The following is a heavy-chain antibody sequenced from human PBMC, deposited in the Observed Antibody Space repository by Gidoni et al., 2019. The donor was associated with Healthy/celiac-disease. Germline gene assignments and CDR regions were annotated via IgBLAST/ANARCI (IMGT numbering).Heavy chain of an antibody. V-gene: IGHV3-33*01. Sequence: QVQLVESGGGVTQPGRALSLSCAASGFTFSSYGMHWVRPAPGKGLEWVAVIWYDGSNKYYADSVKGRFTISRDNSKNTLYLQMNSLRAEDTAVYYCARWIAVAGSGDYFDYWGQGTLVTVSS. CDR1: GFTFSSYG. CDR2: IWYDGSNK. CDR3: ARWIAVAGSGDYFDY. J-gene: IGHJ4*02. D-gene: IGHD6-19*01.